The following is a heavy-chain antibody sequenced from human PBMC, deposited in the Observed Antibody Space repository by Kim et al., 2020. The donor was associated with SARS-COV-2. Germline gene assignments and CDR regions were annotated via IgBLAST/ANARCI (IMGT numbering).Heavy chain of an antibody. CDR2: I. Sequence: IGYADSVKGRFTISRDNAKNSLYLKMNSLRAEDTALYYCAKSYDSGWYFDLWGRGTLVTVSS. J-gene: IGHJ2*01. V-gene: IGHV3-9*01. D-gene: IGHD3-3*01. CDR3: AKSYDSGWYFDL.